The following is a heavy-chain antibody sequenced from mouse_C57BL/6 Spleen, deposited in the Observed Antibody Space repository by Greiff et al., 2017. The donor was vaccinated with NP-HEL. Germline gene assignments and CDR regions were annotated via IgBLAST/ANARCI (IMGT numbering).Heavy chain of an antibody. Sequence: EVQLQQSGPELVKPGASVKISCKASGYTFTDYYMNWVKQSHGKSLEWIGDINPNNGGTSYNQKFKGKATLTVDKSSSTAYMELRSLTSEDSAVYYCARGGPSITTVHWYFDVWGTGTTVTVSS. J-gene: IGHJ1*03. V-gene: IGHV1-26*01. CDR3: ARGGPSITTVHWYFDV. D-gene: IGHD1-1*01. CDR2: INPNNGGT. CDR1: GYTFTDYY.